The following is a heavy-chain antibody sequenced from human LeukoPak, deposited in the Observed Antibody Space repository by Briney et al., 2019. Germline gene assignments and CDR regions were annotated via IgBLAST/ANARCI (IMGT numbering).Heavy chain of an antibody. Sequence: GGSRRLSCSASGFTRISNYMSWVRQAPGKGLEWVSVIYSGGSTYYADSVKGRFTISRDNSKNTLYLQMNSLRAEDTAVYYCAREATGDYYYYMDVWGKGTTVTVSS. CDR1: GFTRISNY. V-gene: IGHV3-66*02. CDR2: IYSGGST. J-gene: IGHJ6*03. CDR3: AREATGDYYYYMDV. D-gene: IGHD1-26*01.